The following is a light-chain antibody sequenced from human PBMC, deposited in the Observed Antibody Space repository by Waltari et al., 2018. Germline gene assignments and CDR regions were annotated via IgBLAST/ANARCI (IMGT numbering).Light chain of an antibody. V-gene: IGKV1-39*01. CDR1: QSNSSY. CDR3: QQSYSTPRT. J-gene: IGKJ1*01. CDR2: GAS. Sequence: DIQMTQSPSSLSASVGDRVTITCRASQSNSSYLNWYQQKPGKDPKHLIYGASSLQSGVPSRFSGSGSGTDFTLTISSLQPEDFATYYCQQSYSTPRTFGQGTKVEIK.